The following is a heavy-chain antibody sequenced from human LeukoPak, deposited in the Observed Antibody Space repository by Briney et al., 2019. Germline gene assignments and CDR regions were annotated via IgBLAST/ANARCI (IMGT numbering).Heavy chain of an antibody. J-gene: IGHJ4*02. CDR2: IYYSGST. Sequence: PSETLSLTCTVSGGSISSYYWSWIRQPPGKGLEWIGYIYYSGSTNYNPSLKSRVTISVDTSKNQFSLKLSSVTAADTAVYYCARDGAAAGRGPAYFDYWGQGTLVTVSS. V-gene: IGHV4-59*01. CDR1: GGSISSYY. D-gene: IGHD6-13*01. CDR3: ARDGAAAGRGPAYFDY.